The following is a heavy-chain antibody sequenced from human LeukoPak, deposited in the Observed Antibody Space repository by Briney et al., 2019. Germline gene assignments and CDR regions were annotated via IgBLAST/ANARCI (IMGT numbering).Heavy chain of an antibody. CDR3: TRLSAMLRGPEPIYYFDS. J-gene: IGHJ4*02. Sequence: GGSLRLSCAASGFTFSDYYMSWIRQAPGKGLEWVSYISSRGDTIYYTDSVKGRFTISRDNSKNSLFLQMNRLRVEDTAMYYCTRLSAMLRGPEPIYYFDSWGQGTLVTVSS. V-gene: IGHV3-11*04. CDR2: ISSRGDTI. CDR1: GFTFSDYY. D-gene: IGHD1-14*01.